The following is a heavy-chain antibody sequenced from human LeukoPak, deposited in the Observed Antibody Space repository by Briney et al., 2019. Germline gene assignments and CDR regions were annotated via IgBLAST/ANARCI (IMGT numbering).Heavy chain of an antibody. Sequence: GGSLRLSCAASGFTFSSYAMSWVRQAPGKGLEWVSAISGSGGSTYYADSVKGRFTISRDNAKNSLYLQLNSLRAEDTAVYYCAKDRYYDLPLDAFDIWGQGTMVTVSS. CDR1: GFTFSSYA. J-gene: IGHJ3*02. CDR2: ISGSGGST. D-gene: IGHD3-22*01. CDR3: AKDRYYDLPLDAFDI. V-gene: IGHV3-23*01.